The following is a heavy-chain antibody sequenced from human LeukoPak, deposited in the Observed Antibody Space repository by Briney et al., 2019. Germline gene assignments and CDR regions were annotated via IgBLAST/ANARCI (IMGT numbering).Heavy chain of an antibody. CDR2: IESDGRRT. Sequence: PGGSLRLSCAASGFTFSSTWMHWVRQVPGKELVWVARIESDGRRTTYAESVKGRFTISRDNAKNTLYLEMNSLRVEDTAVYYCARDWYHAIDYWGQRTLVTVSS. CDR1: GFTFSSTW. J-gene: IGHJ4*02. V-gene: IGHV3-74*03. D-gene: IGHD2-2*01. CDR3: ARDWYHAIDY.